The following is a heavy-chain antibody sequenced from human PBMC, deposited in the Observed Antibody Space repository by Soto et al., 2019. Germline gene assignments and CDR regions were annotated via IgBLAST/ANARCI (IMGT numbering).Heavy chain of an antibody. CDR2: VRGTNENT. D-gene: IGHD1-1*01. Sequence: GGSLRLSCVASGFIFSDYAMSWVRQAPGRGLEWVSLVRGTNENTYYADSVKGRFTISRDNSRDTLYLQMNSLRAEDTAIYYCAKDWTHFDYWGQGTLVTVSS. CDR1: GFIFSDYA. J-gene: IGHJ4*02. V-gene: IGHV3-23*01. CDR3: AKDWTHFDY.